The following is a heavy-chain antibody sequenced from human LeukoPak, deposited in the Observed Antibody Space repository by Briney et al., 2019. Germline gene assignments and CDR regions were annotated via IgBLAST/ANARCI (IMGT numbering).Heavy chain of an antibody. CDR2: IGGTTRDT. D-gene: IGHD1-26*01. CDR1: EFTFSTFS. J-gene: IGHJ4*02. Sequence: ESGGSLRLSCAASEFTFSTFSMNWVRQAPGKGLEWLSYIGGTTRDTYYADSVKGRFTISGDNAMNSVYLQMNNLRAEDTAIYYCARDFRYSFDYWGQGALVTVSS. V-gene: IGHV3-48*01. CDR3: ARDFRYSFDY.